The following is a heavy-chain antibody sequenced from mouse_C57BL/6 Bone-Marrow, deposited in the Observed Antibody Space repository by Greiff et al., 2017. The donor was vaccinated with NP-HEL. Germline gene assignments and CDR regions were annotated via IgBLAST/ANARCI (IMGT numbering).Heavy chain of an antibody. V-gene: IGHV1-66*01. D-gene: IGHD4-1*01. CDR1: GYSFTSYY. CDR2: IYPGSGNT. CDR3: ARQYWEFDY. J-gene: IGHJ2*01. Sequence: QVTLKECGPELVKPGASVKISCKASGYSFTSYYIHWVKQRPGQGLEWIGWIYPGSGNTKYNEKFKGKATLTADTSSSTAYMQLSSLTSEDSAVYYCARQYWEFDYWGQGTTLTVSS.